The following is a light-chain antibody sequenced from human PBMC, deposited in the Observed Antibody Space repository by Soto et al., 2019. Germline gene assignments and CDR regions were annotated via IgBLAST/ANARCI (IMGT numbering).Light chain of an antibody. CDR3: QQYDKWPLT. CDR1: QTVYSN. V-gene: IGKV3-15*01. J-gene: IGKJ4*01. CDR2: GAS. Sequence: EIVMTQSPATLSVSPGERATLSCRANQTVYSNLAWYPQKPGQAPRLLIHGASSRATGIPARFSGSGSGTEFTLTISSLQSEDFAVYYCQQYDKWPLTFGGGTKVEIK.